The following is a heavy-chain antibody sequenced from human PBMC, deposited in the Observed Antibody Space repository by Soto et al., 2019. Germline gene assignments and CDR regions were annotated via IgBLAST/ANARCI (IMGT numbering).Heavy chain of an antibody. D-gene: IGHD4-17*01. Sequence: SVSNAWMNWVRPAPGKGLEWVGRIKSKTDGGTTDYAAPVKGRFTISRDDSKNTLYLQMNSLKTEDTAVYYCTAFNYGWRTFDYWGQGTLVTVSS. J-gene: IGHJ4*02. CDR2: IKSKTDGGTT. V-gene: IGHV3-15*07. CDR3: TAFNYGWRTFDY. CDR1: SVSNAW.